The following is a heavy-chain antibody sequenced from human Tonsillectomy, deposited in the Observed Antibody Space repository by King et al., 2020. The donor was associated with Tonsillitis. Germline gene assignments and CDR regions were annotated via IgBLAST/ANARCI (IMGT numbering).Heavy chain of an antibody. D-gene: IGHD3-10*01. CDR3: SKDSSYSGSVLDY. V-gene: IGHV3-30*02. Sequence: VQLVESGGGVVQPGGSLRLSCTASGFTFSSYGMHWVRQAPGKGLEWGAFIPYDGRNKYNMDSVKGRFTISRDNSKNQLYVQLNSLRAVDTAVYYCSKDSSYSGSVLDYWRQGSLVTVSS. CDR1: GFTFSSYG. CDR2: IPYDGRNK. J-gene: IGHJ4*02.